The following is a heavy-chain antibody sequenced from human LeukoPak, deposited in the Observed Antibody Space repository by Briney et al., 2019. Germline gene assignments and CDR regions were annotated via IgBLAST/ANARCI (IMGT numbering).Heavy chain of an antibody. CDR3: ARGVRYWFDP. CDR1: GYSISSGYY. V-gene: IGHV4-38-2*02. CDR2: IYHSGST. J-gene: IGHJ5*02. Sequence: SETLSLTCTVSGYSISSGYYWGWIRQPPGKGLEWIGSIYHSGSTYYNPSLKSRVTISVDTSKNQFSLKLSSVTAADTAVYYCARGVRYWFDPWGQGTLVTVSS. D-gene: IGHD3-9*01.